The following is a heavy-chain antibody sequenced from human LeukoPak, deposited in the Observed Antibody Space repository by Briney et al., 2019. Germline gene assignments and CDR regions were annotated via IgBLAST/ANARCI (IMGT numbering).Heavy chain of an antibody. CDR1: GFTFSSYW. CDR3: ARDTDGYAY. J-gene: IGHJ4*02. V-gene: IGHV3-7*01. Sequence: PGGSLRLSCAVSGFTFSSYWMSWVRQAPGKGLEWVANIKQDGSEKYYADSVKGRFTISRDNTKNALYLQMNSLRADDTALYYCARDTDGYAYWGQGTLVTVSS. D-gene: IGHD3-16*01. CDR2: IKQDGSEK.